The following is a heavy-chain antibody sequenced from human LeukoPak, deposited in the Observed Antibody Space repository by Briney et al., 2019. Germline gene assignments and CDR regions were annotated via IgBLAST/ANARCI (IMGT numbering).Heavy chain of an antibody. CDR1: GFSFNSHA. D-gene: IGHD1-1*01. CDR2: ISTDGNNE. Sequence: GRSLRLSCAASGFSFNSHAMHWVRQAPGKGLEWVSIISTDGNNEDYVDSVRGRFTISRDNSKNTLYLQMNSLRAEDTAVYYCARGCASQHCFIIDFWGQGTLVTVSS. V-gene: IGHV3-30*03. CDR3: ARGCASQHCFIIDF. J-gene: IGHJ4*02.